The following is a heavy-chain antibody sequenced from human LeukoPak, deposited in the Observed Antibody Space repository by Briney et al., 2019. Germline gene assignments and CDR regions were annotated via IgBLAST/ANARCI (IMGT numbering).Heavy chain of an antibody. Sequence: SETLSLTCTVSGGSISSYYWSWLRQPPGKGLEWIGYIYYSGSTNYNPSLKSRVTISVDTSKNQFSLKLSSVTAADTAVYYCARGPLGRFLEWLFLDYWGQGTMVTVSS. J-gene: IGHJ4*02. D-gene: IGHD3-3*01. CDR3: ARGPLGRFLEWLFLDY. V-gene: IGHV4-59*01. CDR1: GGSISSYY. CDR2: IYYSGST.